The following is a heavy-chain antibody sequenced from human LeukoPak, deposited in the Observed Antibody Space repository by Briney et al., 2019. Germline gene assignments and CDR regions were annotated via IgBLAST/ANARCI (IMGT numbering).Heavy chain of an antibody. J-gene: IGHJ4*02. CDR1: GYTFTSYA. V-gene: IGHV1-3*01. CDR3: ARGAAAYCGGDCYLDY. D-gene: IGHD2-21*02. Sequence: ASVKVSCKASGYTFTSYAMHWVRQAPGQRLEWMGWINAGNGNTKYSQKFQGRVTITRDTSASTAYMELSSLRSEDTAVYYCARGAAAYCGGDCYLDYWGQGTLVTVSS. CDR2: INAGNGNT.